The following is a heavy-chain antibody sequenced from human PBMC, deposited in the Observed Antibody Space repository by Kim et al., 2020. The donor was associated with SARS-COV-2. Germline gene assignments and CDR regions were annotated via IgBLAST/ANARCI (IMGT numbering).Heavy chain of an antibody. CDR1: GFTFDDYA. V-gene: IGHV3-9*01. Sequence: GGSLRLSCAASGFTFDDYAMHWVRQAPGKGLEWVSGISWNSGSIGYADSVKGRFTISRDNAKNSLYLQMNSLRAEDTALYYCAKDIGGEKAGWGQGTLVTVSS. CDR3: AKDIGGEKAG. CDR2: ISWNSGSI. J-gene: IGHJ4*02. D-gene: IGHD3-16*01.